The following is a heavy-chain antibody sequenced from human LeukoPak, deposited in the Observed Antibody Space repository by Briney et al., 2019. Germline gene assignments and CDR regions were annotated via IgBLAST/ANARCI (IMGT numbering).Heavy chain of an antibody. V-gene: IGHV3-23*01. CDR1: GFTVSSNY. CDR2: ISGSGGST. CDR3: AKDYYGSGSHFDY. D-gene: IGHD3-10*01. J-gene: IGHJ4*02. Sequence: GGSLRLSCAASGFTVSSNYMSWVRQAPGKGLEWVSAISGSGGSTYYADSVKGRFTISRDNSKNTLYLQMNSLRAEDTAVYYCAKDYYGSGSHFDYWGQGTLVTVSS.